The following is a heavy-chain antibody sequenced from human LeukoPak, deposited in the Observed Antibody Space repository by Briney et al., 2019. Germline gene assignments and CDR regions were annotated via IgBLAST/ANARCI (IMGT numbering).Heavy chain of an antibody. CDR2: ISAYNGNT. J-gene: IGHJ5*02. CDR1: GYTFTSYG. CDR3: ARDPTHHLYSSSWYGNWFGP. Sequence: ASVKVSCKASGYTFTSYGISWVRQAPGQGLEWMGWISAYNGNTNYAQKLQGRVTMTTDTSTSTAYMELRSLRSDDTAVYYCARDPTHHLYSSSWYGNWFGPWGQGTLVTVSS. V-gene: IGHV1-18*01. D-gene: IGHD6-13*01.